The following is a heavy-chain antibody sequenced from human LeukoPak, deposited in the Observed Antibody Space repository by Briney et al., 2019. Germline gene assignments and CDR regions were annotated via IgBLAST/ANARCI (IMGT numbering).Heavy chain of an antibody. CDR2: MTGPADTT. CDR3: AKGAEIDH. Sequence: GASLRLSSAAPGFNVNTFAMSWVRQAPGLGPEWLSAMTGPADTTYYAESVKGRFTISRDYSKSMVYLQMNSLRVEDTAIYYCAKGAEIDHWGQGTLVTVSS. V-gene: IGHV3-23*01. J-gene: IGHJ4*02. CDR1: GFNVNTFA.